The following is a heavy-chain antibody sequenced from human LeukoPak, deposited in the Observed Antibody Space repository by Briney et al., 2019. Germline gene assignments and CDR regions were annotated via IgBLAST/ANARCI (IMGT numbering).Heavy chain of an antibody. CDR3: AKAGDSGYEIDY. CDR2: ISYDGSNK. CDR1: GFTFSSYA. J-gene: IGHJ4*02. V-gene: IGHV3-30*04. Sequence: GRSLRLSCAASGFTFSSYAMHWVRQAPGKGLEWVAVISYDGSNKYYADSVKGRFTISRDNSKNTLYLQMNSLRAEDTAVYYCAKAGDSGYEIDYWGQGTLVTVSS. D-gene: IGHD5-12*01.